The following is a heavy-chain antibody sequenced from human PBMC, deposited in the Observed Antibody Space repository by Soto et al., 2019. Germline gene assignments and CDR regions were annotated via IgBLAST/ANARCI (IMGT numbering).Heavy chain of an antibody. D-gene: IGHD3-9*01. CDR3: ARAGVRYFDWLYGMDV. CDR2: ISAYNGNT. CDR1: GYTFTSYG. V-gene: IGHV1-18*01. Sequence: QVQLVQSGAEVKKPGASVKVSCKASGYTFTSYGISWVRQAPGQGLEWMGWISAYNGNTNYAQKLQGRVTMTTDTXTXXAYMELRSLRSDDTALYYCARAGVRYFDWLYGMDVWGQGTTVTVSS. J-gene: IGHJ6*02.